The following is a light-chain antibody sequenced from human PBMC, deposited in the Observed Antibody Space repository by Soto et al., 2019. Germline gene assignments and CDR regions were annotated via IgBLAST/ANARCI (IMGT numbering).Light chain of an antibody. V-gene: IGKV4-1*01. J-gene: IGKJ1*01. Sequence: DIVMTQSPDSLAVSLGERATINCKSSQSVLYSSNNKNYLAWYQQKPGQPPKLLIYWASTRESWVPDRFSGSGSGTDFTLTISSLQAEDVAVYYCQRYYSTPRTFGQVTKVEL. CDR3: QRYYSTPRT. CDR1: QSVLYSSNNKNY. CDR2: WAS.